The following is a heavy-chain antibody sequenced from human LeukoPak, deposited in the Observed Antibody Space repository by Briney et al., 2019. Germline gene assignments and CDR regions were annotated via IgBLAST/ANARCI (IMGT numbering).Heavy chain of an antibody. CDR3: ARLRVTTVTTFDY. J-gene: IGHJ4*02. CDR2: IYYSGST. CDR1: GGSISSSSYY. Sequence: SETLYLTCTVSGGSISSSSYYWGWIRQPPGKGLEWIGSIYYSGSTYYNPSLKSRVTISVDTSKNQFCLKLSSVTAADTAVYYCARLRVTTVTTFDYWGQGTLVTVSS. D-gene: IGHD4-17*01. V-gene: IGHV4-39*01.